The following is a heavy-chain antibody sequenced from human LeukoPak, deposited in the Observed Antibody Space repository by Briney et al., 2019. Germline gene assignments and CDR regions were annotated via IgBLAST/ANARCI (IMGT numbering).Heavy chain of an antibody. CDR1: GFTFSDFS. J-gene: IGHJ6*04. CDR2: ISSSSSDT. V-gene: IGHV3-21*01. CDR3: AREGGFITISLDV. Sequence: GGSLRLSCAASGFTFSDFSMNWVRQAPGKGLEWVSSISSSSSDTHYADSVKGRFTISRDNTKNSLYLQMNSQRAEDTAVYYCAREGGFITISLDVWGKGTTVTVSS. D-gene: IGHD3-9*01.